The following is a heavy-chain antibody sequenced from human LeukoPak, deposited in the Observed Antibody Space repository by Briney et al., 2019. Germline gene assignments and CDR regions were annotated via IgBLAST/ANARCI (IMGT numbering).Heavy chain of an antibody. CDR3: ARASNRITIFDGPIMPNWFDP. CDR2: IYYSGST. CDR1: GGSISSYY. J-gene: IGHJ5*02. Sequence: SETLSLTCTVSGGSISSYYWSWIRQPPGKGLEWIGYIYYSGSTNYNPSLKSRVTISVDTSKNQFSLKLSSVTAADTAVYYCARASNRITIFDGPIMPNWFDPWGQGTLVTVSS. D-gene: IGHD3-3*01. V-gene: IGHV4-59*01.